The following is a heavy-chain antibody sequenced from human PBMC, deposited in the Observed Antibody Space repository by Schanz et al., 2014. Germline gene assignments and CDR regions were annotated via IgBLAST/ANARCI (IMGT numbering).Heavy chain of an antibody. D-gene: IGHD1-1*01. CDR1: GFTFGNFF. Sequence: EVQLVESGGGLVQPGGSLRLSCAASGFTFGNFFMSWVRQAPGKGLEWVANIKQDGIENYYVDSVKGRFTISRDNAKNSLYLQMNSLTADDTAVYYCARDGIAATTDFEYWGQGVLVTVSS. CDR2: IKQDGIEN. CDR3: ARDGIAATTDFEY. V-gene: IGHV3-7*01. J-gene: IGHJ4*02.